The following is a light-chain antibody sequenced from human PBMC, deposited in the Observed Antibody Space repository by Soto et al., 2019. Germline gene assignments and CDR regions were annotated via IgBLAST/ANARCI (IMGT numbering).Light chain of an antibody. V-gene: IGKV1-5*03. CDR2: KSS. J-gene: IGKJ1*01. CDR3: QQFNTSPWT. Sequence: QMPFSPSTLYASVGDRVTITCRASQSISEWLAWYQQKPGRAPKLLIYKSSILESGVPSRFSGSGSGTEFTLTISSLQPDDFATYYCQQFNTSPWTFGQGTKVDVK. CDR1: QSISEW.